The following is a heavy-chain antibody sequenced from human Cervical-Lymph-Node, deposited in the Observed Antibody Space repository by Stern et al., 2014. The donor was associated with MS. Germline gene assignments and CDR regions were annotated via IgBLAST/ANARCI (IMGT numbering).Heavy chain of an antibody. Sequence: EVQLVESGGGLVQPGGSLRLSCEASGFSFSDFYMDWVRQAPGQGLEWVGRSRNKAKSYTTDYAASVKGRFTISRDDSKNSLYLQMNSLKTEDTAVYYCSRDSSGDYWGPGTLVTVSS. V-gene: IGHV3-72*01. CDR1: GFSFSDFY. J-gene: IGHJ4*02. CDR3: SRDSSGDY. CDR2: SRNKAKSYTT.